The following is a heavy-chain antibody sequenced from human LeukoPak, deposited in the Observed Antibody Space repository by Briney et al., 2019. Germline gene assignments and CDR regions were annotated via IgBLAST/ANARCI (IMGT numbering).Heavy chain of an antibody. J-gene: IGHJ4*02. CDR1: GFPFSFYE. Sequence: PGGSLRLSCAVSGFPFSFYEMNWVRQAPGKGLEWVSNIGSSGTTIYYADSVKGRFSISRDNAKSSLYLHMNSLRVEDTAVYYCALLAVASDFDYWGQGALVTVSS. CDR3: ALLAVASDFDY. D-gene: IGHD6-19*01. CDR2: IGSSGTTI. V-gene: IGHV3-48*03.